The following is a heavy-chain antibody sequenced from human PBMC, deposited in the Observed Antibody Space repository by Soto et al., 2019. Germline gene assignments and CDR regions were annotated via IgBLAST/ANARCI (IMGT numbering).Heavy chain of an antibody. Sequence: EVQLVESGGGEVQPGGSLRLSCAASGFSFSQYWLSWVRQAPGKGPEWVAKINQDGDDKKYVDSVKGRFTISRDNAKNPLYLKMNSLRAEDTAVYYCTRLYDDSWGQGTLVTVSS. D-gene: IGHD3-16*01. CDR3: TRLYDDS. V-gene: IGHV3-7*03. CDR1: GFSFSQYW. CDR2: INQDGDDK. J-gene: IGHJ4*02.